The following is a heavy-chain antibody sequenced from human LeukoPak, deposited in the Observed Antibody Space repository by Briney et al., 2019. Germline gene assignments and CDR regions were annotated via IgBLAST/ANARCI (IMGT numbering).Heavy chain of an antibody. V-gene: IGHV3-30*18. CDR2: ISYDGSNK. Sequence: GGSLRLSCAASGFTFSSYGMHWVRQAPGKGLEWVAVISYDGSNKYYADSVKGRFTISRDNSKNTLYLQMNSLRVDDTAVYYCAKGKARFGEFDYWGQGTLVTVSS. CDR1: GFTFSSYG. CDR3: AKGKARFGEFDY. D-gene: IGHD3-10*01. J-gene: IGHJ4*02.